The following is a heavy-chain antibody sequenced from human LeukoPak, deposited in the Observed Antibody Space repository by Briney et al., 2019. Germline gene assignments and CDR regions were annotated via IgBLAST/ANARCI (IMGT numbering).Heavy chain of an antibody. D-gene: IGHD5-12*01. V-gene: IGHV3-23*01. CDR2: ISGSGGST. CDR1: GFTFGSYG. CDR3: AKGQKVATPYY. J-gene: IGHJ4*02. Sequence: GGSLRLSCAAPGFTFGSYGMSWVRQAPGKGLEWVSAISGSGGSTYYADSVKGRFTISRDNSKSTLYLQMNSLRAEDTAVYYCAKGQKVATPYYWGQGTLVTVSS.